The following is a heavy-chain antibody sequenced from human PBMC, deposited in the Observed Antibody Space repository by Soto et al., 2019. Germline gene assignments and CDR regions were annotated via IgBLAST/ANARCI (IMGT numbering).Heavy chain of an antibody. V-gene: IGHV1-3*01. J-gene: IGHJ6*03. Sequence: ASVKVSCKASGYTFTSYAMHWVRQAPGQRLEWMGWINAGNGNTKYSQKFQGRVTITRDTSASTAYMELSSLRSEDTAVYYCARDYYDFWSGEIETHYYYYYMDVWGKGTTVTVSS. CDR3: ARDYYDFWSGEIETHYYYYYMDV. D-gene: IGHD3-3*01. CDR1: GYTFTSYA. CDR2: INAGNGNT.